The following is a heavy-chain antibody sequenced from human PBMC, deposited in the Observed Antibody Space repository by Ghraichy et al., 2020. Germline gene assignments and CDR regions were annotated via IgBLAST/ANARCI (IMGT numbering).Heavy chain of an antibody. V-gene: IGHV4-39*01. Sequence: SETLSLTCIVSGGSISSGSYYWGWIRQPPGKGLEWIGSIYYSGSTYYNPSLKSRVTISEDTSKNQFSLKLTSVTVADTAVYYCARQGPNYDFWSGLGWFDPWGQGTLVTVSS. CDR1: GGSISSGSYY. CDR2: IYYSGST. J-gene: IGHJ5*02. D-gene: IGHD3-3*01. CDR3: ARQGPNYDFWSGLGWFDP.